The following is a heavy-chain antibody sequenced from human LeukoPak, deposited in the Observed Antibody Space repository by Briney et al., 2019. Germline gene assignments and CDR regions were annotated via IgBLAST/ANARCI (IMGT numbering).Heavy chain of an antibody. J-gene: IGHJ4*02. Sequence: PGGSLRLSCAASGFTFRNHWMHWVRQTPGKGLVWVSRIKGDGTTTTYADSVKGRFTISRDNAMNTVYLQMNSLKGEDTGVYYCARDAAGLDYWGQGTLVTVSS. CDR2: IKGDGTTT. D-gene: IGHD1-14*01. CDR1: GFTFRNHW. CDR3: ARDAAGLDY. V-gene: IGHV3-74*01.